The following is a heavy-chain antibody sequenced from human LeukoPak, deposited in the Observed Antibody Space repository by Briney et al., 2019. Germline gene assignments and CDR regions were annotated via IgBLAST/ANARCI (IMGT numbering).Heavy chain of an antibody. V-gene: IGHV3-53*01. Sequence: GGSLRLSCAASGFTVSTNYMSWVRQPAGKGLEWLSVIYTGGTTFYADSVKGRFTISRDNSKNTLYLQMNSLRVDDTAVYYCTKLKGWYGEGYCDHWGQGTLVTVSS. D-gene: IGHD3-10*01. CDR1: GFTVSTNY. J-gene: IGHJ4*02. CDR3: TKLKGWYGEGYCDH. CDR2: IYTGGTT.